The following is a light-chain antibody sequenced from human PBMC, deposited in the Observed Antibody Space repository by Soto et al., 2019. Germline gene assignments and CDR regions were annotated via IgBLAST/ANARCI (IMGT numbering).Light chain of an antibody. J-gene: IGLJ3*02. CDR3: AAWDDSLHGWM. V-gene: IGLV1-44*01. CDR2: ITD. CDR1: SSNIGSNT. Sequence: QSVLTQPTSASGTPGQRVTISCSGSSSNIGSNTVNWYQQLPGTAPKLLIYITDQRPSGVPDRFSGSRSGTSASLAISGLHSEDEADYYCAAWDDSLHGWMFGGGTKLTVL.